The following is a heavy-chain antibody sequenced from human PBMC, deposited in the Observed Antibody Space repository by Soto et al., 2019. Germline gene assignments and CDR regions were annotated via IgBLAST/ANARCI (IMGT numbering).Heavy chain of an antibody. CDR3: ARHLTMIRGYGMDV. J-gene: IGHJ6*02. D-gene: IGHD3-10*01. CDR1: GGSISSYS. CDR2: IYDSGST. V-gene: IGHV4-59*01. Sequence: PSETLSLTCTVSGGSISSYSWSWVRQPPGKGLEWIGYIYDSGSTNYNPSLKSRVTISADTSKTQFSLKLSSVTAADTAVYYCARHLTMIRGYGMDVWGQGTTVTVSS.